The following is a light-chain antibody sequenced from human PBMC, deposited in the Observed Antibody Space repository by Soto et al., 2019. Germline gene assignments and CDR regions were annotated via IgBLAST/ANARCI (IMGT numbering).Light chain of an antibody. J-gene: IGKJ1*01. CDR1: QSIITS. Sequence: DNQMTQSPSTPSASVGDRVTITSRASQSIITSLAWYQQKPGKAPKLLIYKASSLESGVPSRFSGSGSGTEFTLTINGLQPDDFATYYCQQYNTFWTFGQGTKVDI. CDR2: KAS. V-gene: IGKV1-5*03. CDR3: QQYNTFWT.